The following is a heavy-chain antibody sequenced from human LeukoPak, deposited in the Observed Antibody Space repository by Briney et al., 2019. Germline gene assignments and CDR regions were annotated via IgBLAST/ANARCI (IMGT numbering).Heavy chain of an antibody. V-gene: IGHV3-48*02. Sequence: PGGSLRLSCAASGFTFSSYSMNWVRQAPGKGLEWVSYISSSSSTIYYADSVKGRFTISRDNAKNSLYLQMNSLRDEDTAVYYCAREVDSSSGAYYYYGMDVWGQGTTVTVSS. CDR1: GFTFSSYS. J-gene: IGHJ6*02. D-gene: IGHD6-6*01. CDR2: ISSSSSTI. CDR3: AREVDSSSGAYYYYGMDV.